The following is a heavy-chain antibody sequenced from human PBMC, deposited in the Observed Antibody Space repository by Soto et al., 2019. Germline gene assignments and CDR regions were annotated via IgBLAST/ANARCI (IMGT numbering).Heavy chain of an antibody. Sequence: QVQLVQSGAEVKKPGSSVKVSCKASGGTFSSYAISWVRQAPGQGLEWMGGIIPIFGTANYAQKFQGRVTITADESTRTAYMELSSLRSEDTAVYYCARVLRYSSSWLTDLNSGQAYGMDVWGQGTTVTVSS. CDR2: IIPIFGTA. J-gene: IGHJ6*02. D-gene: IGHD6-13*01. CDR3: ARVLRYSSSWLTDLNSGQAYGMDV. CDR1: GGTFSSYA. V-gene: IGHV1-69*12.